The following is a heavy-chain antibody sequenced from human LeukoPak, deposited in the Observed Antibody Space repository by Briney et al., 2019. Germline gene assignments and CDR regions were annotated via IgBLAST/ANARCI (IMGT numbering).Heavy chain of an antibody. CDR2: ISSSSSSI. J-gene: IGHJ4*02. Sequence: PGGSLRLSCAASGFTFSSYWMSWVRQAPGKGLEWVSYISSSSSSIYYADSVKGRFTISRDNAKNSLYLQMSSLRAEDTAVYYCARDRPADYWGQGTLVTVPS. CDR1: GFTFSSYW. V-gene: IGHV3-48*04. CDR3: ARDRPADY.